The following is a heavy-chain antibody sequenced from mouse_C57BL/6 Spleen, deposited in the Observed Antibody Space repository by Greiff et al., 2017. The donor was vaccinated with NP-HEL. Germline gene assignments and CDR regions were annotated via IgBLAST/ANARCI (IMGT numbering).Heavy chain of an antibody. CDR3: ARCTVVPYYFDY. CDR2: IDPSDSYT. Sequence: QVQLQQPGAELVKPGASVKLSCKASGYTFTSYWMQWVKQRPGQGLEWIGEIDPSDSYTNYNQKFKGKSTLTVDKSSSTAYMQLSSLTSEDSAVYYCARCTVVPYYFDYWGQGTTLTVSS. J-gene: IGHJ2*01. V-gene: IGHV1-50*01. D-gene: IGHD1-1*01. CDR1: GYTFTSYW.